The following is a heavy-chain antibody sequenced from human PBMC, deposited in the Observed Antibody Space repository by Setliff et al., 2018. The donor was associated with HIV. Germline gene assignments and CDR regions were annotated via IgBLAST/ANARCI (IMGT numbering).Heavy chain of an antibody. CDR2: MNPKSGNT. D-gene: IGHD3-3*01. CDR1: GYTFTQSD. J-gene: IGHJ2*01. V-gene: IGHV1-8*03. Sequence: ASVKVSCKAYGYTFTQSDINWVRQATGQSPEWMGWMNPKSGNTGYKQTFQDRITITRDTSINTIHMELKSLTSEDTAVYYCARSGPRDHDFWYDQSRRYFDLWGRGTLVTVSS. CDR3: ARSGPRDHDFWYDQSRRYFDL.